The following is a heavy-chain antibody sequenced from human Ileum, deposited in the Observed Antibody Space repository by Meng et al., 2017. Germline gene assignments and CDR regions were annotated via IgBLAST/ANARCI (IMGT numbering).Heavy chain of an antibody. Sequence: SETLSLTCSVSGASITSSFWSWIRQPAGKGLEWIGRIYSSGTTNYNSSLKSRVTMSVDTSKNHISLNLSSVTAADTAVYYCARESSTGRPMDCWGQGTLVTVSS. D-gene: IGHD1-14*01. CDR1: GASITSSF. J-gene: IGHJ4*02. CDR3: ARESSTGRPMDC. CDR2: IYSSGTT. V-gene: IGHV4-4*07.